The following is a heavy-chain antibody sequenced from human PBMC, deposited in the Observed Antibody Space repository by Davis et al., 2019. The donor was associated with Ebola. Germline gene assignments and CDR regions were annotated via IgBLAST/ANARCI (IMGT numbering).Heavy chain of an antibody. V-gene: IGHV4-4*02. Sequence: MPSETLSLTCAVSGGSISSSNWWSWVRQPPGKGLEWIGEIYHSGSTNYNPSLKSRVTISVDKSKNQLSLKLSSVTAADTAVYYCARDAGWLGGDYFDYWGQGTLVTVSS. CDR2: IYHSGST. CDR1: GGSISSSNW. CDR3: ARDAGWLGGDYFDY. D-gene: IGHD6-19*01. J-gene: IGHJ4*02.